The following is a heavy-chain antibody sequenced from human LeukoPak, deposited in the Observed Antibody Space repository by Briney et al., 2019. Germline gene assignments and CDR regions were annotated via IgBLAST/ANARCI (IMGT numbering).Heavy chain of an antibody. V-gene: IGHV5-51*01. CDR1: GHSFTSYW. J-gene: IGHJ1*01. Sequence: ESLKISCTGSGHSFTSYWIGWVRQMPGQGLEWMGIIYPGDSDARYSPSFQGQVTISADKSISTAYLQWSSLKASDTAMYYCAREEYSYGYGGEYFQHWGQGTLVTVSS. D-gene: IGHD5-18*01. CDR2: IYPGDSDA. CDR3: AREEYSYGYGGEYFQH.